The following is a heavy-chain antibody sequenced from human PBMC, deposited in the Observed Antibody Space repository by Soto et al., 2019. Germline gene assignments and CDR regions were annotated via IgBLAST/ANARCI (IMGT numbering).Heavy chain of an antibody. CDR3: AAPWEIDYGDYAERGY. CDR2: ISYDGSNK. J-gene: IGHJ4*02. V-gene: IGHV3-30*03. D-gene: IGHD4-17*01. CDR1: GFTFSSYG. Sequence: PGGSLRLSCAASGFTFSSYGMHWVRQAPGKGLEWVAVISYDGSNKYYADSVKGRFTISRDNSKNTLYLQMNSLRAEDTAVYYCAAPWEIDYGDYAERGYWGQGSLVTVCS.